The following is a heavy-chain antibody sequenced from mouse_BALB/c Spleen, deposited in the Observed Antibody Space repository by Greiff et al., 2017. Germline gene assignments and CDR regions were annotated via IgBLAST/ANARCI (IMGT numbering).Heavy chain of an antibody. CDR3: ARNDDPAWFAY. Sequence: VQLQQSGAELARPGASVKLSCKASGYTFTDYYINWVKQRTGQGLEWIGEIYPGSGNTYYNEKFKGKATLTADKSSSTAYMQPSSLTSEDSAVYFCARNDDPAWFAYWGQGTLVTVSA. J-gene: IGHJ3*01. D-gene: IGHD2-3*01. V-gene: IGHV1-77*01. CDR2: IYPGSGNT. CDR1: GYTFTDYY.